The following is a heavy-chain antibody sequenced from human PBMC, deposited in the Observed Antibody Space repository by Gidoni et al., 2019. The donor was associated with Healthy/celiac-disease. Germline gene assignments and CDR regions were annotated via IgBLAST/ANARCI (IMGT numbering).Heavy chain of an antibody. V-gene: IGHV3-15*01. CDR2: IKSKTDGGTT. Sequence: EVQLVESGGGLVRPGGSLRLCCAASGFTFSNACMRWVRQAPGRGLEWVGRIKSKTDGGTTDYAAPVKGRFTISRDDSKNTLYLQMNSLKTEDTAVYYCTTPTTLYYDFWSGYYTQNAFDIWGQGTMVTVSS. CDR1: GFTFSNAC. CDR3: TTPTTLYYDFWSGYYTQNAFDI. D-gene: IGHD3-3*01. J-gene: IGHJ3*02.